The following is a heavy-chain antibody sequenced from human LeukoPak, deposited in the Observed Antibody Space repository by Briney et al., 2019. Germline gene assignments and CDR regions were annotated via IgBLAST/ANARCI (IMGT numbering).Heavy chain of an antibody. CDR3: AKFGGRGYSYGIQTQYYGMDV. Sequence: GGSLRLSCAASGFTFSSYGMHWVRQAPGKGLEWVAVISYDRSNKYYADSVKGRFTISRDNSKNTLYLQMNSLRAEDTAVYYCAKFGGRGYSYGIQTQYYGMDVWGQGTTVTVSS. CDR1: GFTFSSYG. CDR2: ISYDRSNK. V-gene: IGHV3-30*18. J-gene: IGHJ6*02. D-gene: IGHD5-18*01.